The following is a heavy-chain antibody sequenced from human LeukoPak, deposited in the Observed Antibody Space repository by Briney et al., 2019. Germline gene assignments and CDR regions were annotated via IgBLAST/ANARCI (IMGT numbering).Heavy chain of an antibody. CDR2: ISYDGSNK. D-gene: IGHD2-21*01. V-gene: IGHV3-30*04. CDR3: ATVKGDYDAFDI. Sequence: QPGGSLRLSCAASGFTFSSYAMHWVRQAPGKGLEWVAVISYDGSNKYYADSVKGRFTISRDNSKNTLYLQMNSLRAEDTAVYYCATVKGDYDAFDIWGQGTMVTVSS. CDR1: GFTFSSYA. J-gene: IGHJ3*02.